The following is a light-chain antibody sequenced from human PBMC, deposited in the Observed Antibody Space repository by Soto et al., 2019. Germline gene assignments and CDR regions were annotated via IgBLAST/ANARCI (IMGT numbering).Light chain of an antibody. CDR2: ATS. CDR1: QSVSSNY. CDR3: QQYGGSAMYS. Sequence: EIVLTQSPGTLSLSPGERATLSCRASQSVSSNYLAWYQQIPGQAPRLLIYATSSRATGIPDRFSGSGSETDFTLTISRLEPEDFALYYCQQYGGSAMYSFGQGTKLEIK. V-gene: IGKV3-20*01. J-gene: IGKJ2*03.